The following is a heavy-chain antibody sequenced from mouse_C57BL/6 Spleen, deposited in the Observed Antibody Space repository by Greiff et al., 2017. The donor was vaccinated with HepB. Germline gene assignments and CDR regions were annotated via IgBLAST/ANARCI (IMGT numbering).Heavy chain of an antibody. CDR2: IRNKANNHAT. V-gene: IGHV6-6*01. Sequence: EVQLVESGGGLVQPGGSMKLSCAASGFTFSDAWMDWVRQSPEKGLEWVAEIRNKANNHATYYAESVKGRFTISRDDSKSSVYLQMNSLRAEDTGIYYCISTTVGGGNYFDYWGQGTTLTVSS. CDR3: ISTTVGGGNYFDY. J-gene: IGHJ2*01. CDR1: GFTFSDAW. D-gene: IGHD1-1*01.